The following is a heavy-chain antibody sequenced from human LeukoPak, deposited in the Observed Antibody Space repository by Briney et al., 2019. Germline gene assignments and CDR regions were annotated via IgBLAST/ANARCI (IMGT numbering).Heavy chain of an antibody. Sequence: GESLKISCRASGYNFINYWIGWVRQKPGKGLEWMGIIWPDDSDTRYGPSFQGQVTISVDKSIRTAYLQWSSLKASDTAIYYCVSSTLGGAFDNWGQGTIVTVSS. V-gene: IGHV5-51*01. CDR3: VSSTLGGAFDN. CDR1: GYNFINYW. CDR2: IWPDDSDT. D-gene: IGHD3-16*01. J-gene: IGHJ3*02.